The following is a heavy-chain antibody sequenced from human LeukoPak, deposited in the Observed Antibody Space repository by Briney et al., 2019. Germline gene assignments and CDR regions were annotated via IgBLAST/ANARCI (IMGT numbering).Heavy chain of an antibody. Sequence: PSETLSLTCTVSGGSISSSSYYWGWIRQPPGKGLEWIGSIYYSGSTYYNPSLKSRVTISVDTSKNQFSLKLSSVTAADTAVYYCELGDYGDYGGDAFDIWGQGTMVTVSS. CDR3: ELGDYGDYGGDAFDI. CDR2: IYYSGST. D-gene: IGHD4-17*01. CDR1: GGSISSSSYY. V-gene: IGHV4-39*01. J-gene: IGHJ3*02.